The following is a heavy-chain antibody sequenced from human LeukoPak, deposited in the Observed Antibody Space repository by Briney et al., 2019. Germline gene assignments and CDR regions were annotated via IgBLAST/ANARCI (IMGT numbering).Heavy chain of an antibody. J-gene: IGHJ5*02. CDR3: AKDWRMFTIFGVLDP. CDR2: ISYDGSDK. Sequence: GRSLRLSCAASGFTFSTYGMHWVRQAPGKGLEWVAVISYDGSDKYCADSVKGRFTISRDNSKNTLYLQMNSLRAEDTAVYYCAKDWRMFTIFGVLDPWGQGTLVTVSS. V-gene: IGHV3-30*18. CDR1: GFTFSTYG. D-gene: IGHD3-3*01.